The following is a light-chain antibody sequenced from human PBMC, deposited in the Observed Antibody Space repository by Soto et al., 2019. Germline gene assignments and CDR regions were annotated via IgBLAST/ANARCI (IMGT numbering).Light chain of an antibody. V-gene: IGLV2-8*01. CDR2: EVN. CDR3: TSYAAGKNVV. CDR1: SSDVGNYNY. Sequence: QSALTQPPSASGSPGQSVTISCTGTSSDVGNYNYVSWYQQYPGKAPKLMIYEVNKRPSGVPDRFSGSKSGNTASLTVSGLQAEDVADYYCTSYAAGKNVVFGGGAMVTVL. J-gene: IGLJ2*01.